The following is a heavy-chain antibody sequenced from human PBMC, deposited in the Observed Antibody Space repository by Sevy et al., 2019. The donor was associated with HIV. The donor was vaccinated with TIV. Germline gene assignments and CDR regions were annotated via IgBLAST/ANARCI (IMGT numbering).Heavy chain of an antibody. V-gene: IGHV4-38-2*01. CDR1: GYSIRSGYY. D-gene: IGHD2-2*01. J-gene: IGHJ4*02. Sequence: SETLSLTCAVSGYSIRSGYYWGWIRQSPGKGLEWIGSIYEGGRTFYNPSLESRVTMSVDTSKNQFSLQVNSVTAADTAVYYCARLRDILVIPAGGYFDYWGQGTLVTVSS. CDR3: ARLRDILVIPAGGYFDY. CDR2: IYEGGRT.